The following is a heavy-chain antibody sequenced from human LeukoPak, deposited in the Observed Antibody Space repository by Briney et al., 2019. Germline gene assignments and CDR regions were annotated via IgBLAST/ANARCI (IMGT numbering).Heavy chain of an antibody. Sequence: SETLSLTCTVSGGSISSYYRSWIQQPPGKGLEWIGYIYYSGSTNYNPSLKSRVTISVDTSKNQFSLKLSSVTAADTAVYYCARLYDSSGYLVWYFDLWGRGTLVTVSS. D-gene: IGHD3-22*01. CDR2: IYYSGST. CDR1: GGSISSYY. CDR3: ARLYDSSGYLVWYFDL. V-gene: IGHV4-59*08. J-gene: IGHJ2*01.